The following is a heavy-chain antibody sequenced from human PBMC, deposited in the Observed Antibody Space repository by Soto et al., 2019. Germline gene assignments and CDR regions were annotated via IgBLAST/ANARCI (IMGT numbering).Heavy chain of an antibody. CDR2: VKSKADGGTA. Sequence: VQLVESGGGLVQPGGSLRLSCAASGFSITKTWMHWVRQAPGKGLEWVGRVKSKADGGTADYAAPVKGRFTVSRDDSKNTQYLQMNSLKMEDTAVYYCNSYPDFWGGHTPLWGQGTLVTVSS. V-gene: IGHV3-15*07. CDR1: GFSITKTW. CDR3: NSYPDFWGGHTPL. D-gene: IGHD3-3*01. J-gene: IGHJ4*02.